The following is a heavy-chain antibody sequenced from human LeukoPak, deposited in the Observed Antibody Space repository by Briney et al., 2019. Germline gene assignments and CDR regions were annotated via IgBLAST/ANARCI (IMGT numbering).Heavy chain of an antibody. CDR2: RYYSGST. D-gene: IGHD2-21*02. CDR1: GYSISSGYY. CDR3: AGGGDWKYFHY. J-gene: IGHJ4*02. Sequence: SETLSLTCTVSGYSISSGYYWSWIRQPPGKGLEWIGYRYYSGSTNYNPTLISRVTISVDTSRNQFSLKLTSVTAADTAVYFCAGGGDWKYFHYWGQGALVTVSS. V-gene: IGHV4-61*01.